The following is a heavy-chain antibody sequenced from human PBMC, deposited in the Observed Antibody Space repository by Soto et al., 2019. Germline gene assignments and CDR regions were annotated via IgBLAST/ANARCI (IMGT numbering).Heavy chain of an antibody. CDR2: INSDASHT. D-gene: IGHD2-2*01. J-gene: IGHJ5*02. V-gene: IGHV3-74*01. Sequence: EVQLVESGGGLVQPGGSLRLSCAASGFTFSTYWMHWIRQVPGKGLEWVSRINSDASHTYYADSVKGRFTISRDNAKNTLHLEMNSLRAEDTAVYYCVRVGDCITTSCYGNWFDPWGQGTLVTVSS. CDR1: GFTFSTYW. CDR3: VRVGDCITTSCYGNWFDP.